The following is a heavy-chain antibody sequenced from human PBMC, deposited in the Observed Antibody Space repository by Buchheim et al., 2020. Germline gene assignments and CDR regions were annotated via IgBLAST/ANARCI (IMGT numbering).Heavy chain of an antibody. V-gene: IGHV3-23*04. CDR2: LTISGDFT. Sequence: EVYLVESGGGLVQPGGSLRLSCEASGFTFSGAAMAWVRQAPGKGLEWVSSLTISGDFTYYADSVRGRFSISRDNSKKTLSLQMNNLRADDTAVYYCAKEVRPNDFWGQGTL. CDR1: GFTFSGAA. J-gene: IGHJ4*02. CDR3: AKEVRPNDF.